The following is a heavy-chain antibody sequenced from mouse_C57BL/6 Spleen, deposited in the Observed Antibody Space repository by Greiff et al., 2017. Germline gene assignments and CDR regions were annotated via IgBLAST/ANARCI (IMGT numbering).Heavy chain of an antibody. CDR1: GYSITSGYY. CDR3: ATLGFIATVVFDY. CDR2: ISYDGSN. D-gene: IGHD1-1*01. Sequence: DVQLQESGPGLVKPSQSLSLTCSVTGYSITSGYYWNWIRQFPGNKLEWMGYISYDGSNNYNPSLKNRISITRDTSKNQFFLKLNSVTTEDTATYYCATLGFIATVVFDYWGQGTTLTVSS. J-gene: IGHJ2*01. V-gene: IGHV3-6*01.